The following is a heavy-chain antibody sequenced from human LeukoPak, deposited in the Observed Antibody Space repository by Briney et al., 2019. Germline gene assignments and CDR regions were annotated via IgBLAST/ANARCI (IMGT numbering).Heavy chain of an antibody. Sequence: GGSLRLSCAASGFTFSDTWMHWVRQAPGKGLVWVSRIRSDGSDTRYAESVKGRFTISRDNAKNTLYLQMDSLRAEDTAVYYCAKYSYGYYPFDYWGQGTLVTVSS. CDR3: AKYSYGYYPFDY. CDR2: IRSDGSDT. D-gene: IGHD5-18*01. V-gene: IGHV3-74*01. CDR1: GFTFSDTW. J-gene: IGHJ4*02.